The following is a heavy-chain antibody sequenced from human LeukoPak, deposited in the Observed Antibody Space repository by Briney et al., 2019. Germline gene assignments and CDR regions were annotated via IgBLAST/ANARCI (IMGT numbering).Heavy chain of an antibody. CDR3: AREHRGAGATVDY. V-gene: IGHV3-74*03. CDR2: ITSDGSTT. CDR1: GFTFSSHW. Sequence: GGSLRLSCAASGFTFSSHWMHSVRPAPGKGLVWVSCITSDGSTTMYAASVRGRSTSSRDNAKNTLYLQMISLRAEDTAVYYCAREHRGAGATVDYWGQGILVTVSS. J-gene: IGHJ4*02. D-gene: IGHD1-26*01.